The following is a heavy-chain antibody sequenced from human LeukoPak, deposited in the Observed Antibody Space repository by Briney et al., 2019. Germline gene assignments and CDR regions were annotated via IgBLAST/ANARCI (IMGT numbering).Heavy chain of an antibody. V-gene: IGHV3-23*01. D-gene: IGHD3-22*01. CDR2: ISGSGGST. Sequence: GGSLRLSCAASGFTFDDYGMSWVRQAPGKGLEWVSTISGSGGSTYYADSVKGRFTISRDNSKNTLYLQMNSLRAEDTAVYYCAEPEGGYYDIRPDWGQGTLVTVSS. CDR1: GFTFDDYG. CDR3: AEPEGGYYDIRPD. J-gene: IGHJ4*02.